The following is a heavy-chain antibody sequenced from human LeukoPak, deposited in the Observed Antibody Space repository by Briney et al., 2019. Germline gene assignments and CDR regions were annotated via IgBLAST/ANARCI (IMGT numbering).Heavy chain of an antibody. D-gene: IGHD4-17*01. CDR1: GYTFTSYG. V-gene: IGHV1-18*01. CDR3: ASWSPGDYVLDY. J-gene: IGHJ4*02. Sequence: GASVKVSCKASGYTFTSYGISWVRQAPGQGLEWMGWISAYNGNTNYAQKLQSRVTMTTDTSTSTAYMELRSLRSDDTAVYYCASWSPGDYVLDYWGQGTLVTVSS. CDR2: ISAYNGNT.